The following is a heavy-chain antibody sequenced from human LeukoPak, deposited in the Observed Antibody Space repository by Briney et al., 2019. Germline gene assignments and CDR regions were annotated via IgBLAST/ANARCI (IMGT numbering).Heavy chain of an antibody. J-gene: IGHJ4*02. V-gene: IGHV4-59*12. Sequence: SETLSLTCTVSGGSISSYYWSWIRQPPGKGLDWIGFIYHNGRTDYNPSLKSRVTISVDTSQNQFSLKLSSVTAADTAVYYCARDGYSGSDALWGQGTLVTVSS. CDR3: ARDGYSGSDAL. CDR2: IYHNGRT. CDR1: GGSISSYY. D-gene: IGHD5-12*01.